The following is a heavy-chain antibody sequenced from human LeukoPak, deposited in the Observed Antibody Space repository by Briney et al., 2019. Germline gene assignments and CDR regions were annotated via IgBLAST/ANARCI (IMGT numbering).Heavy chain of an antibody. D-gene: IGHD3/OR15-3a*01. CDR1: GYTFTGYY. V-gene: IGHV1-18*04. Sequence: ASVKVSCKASGYTFTGYYMHWVRQAPGQGLEWMGWISAYNGNTNYAQKLQGRVTMTTDTSTSTAYMELSRLRSDDTAVYYCARGTRGLVTPDAFDIWGQGTMVTVSS. CDR2: ISAYNGNT. CDR3: ARGTRGLVTPDAFDI. J-gene: IGHJ3*02.